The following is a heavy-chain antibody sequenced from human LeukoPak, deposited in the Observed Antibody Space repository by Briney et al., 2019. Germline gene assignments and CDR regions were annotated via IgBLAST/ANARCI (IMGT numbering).Heavy chain of an antibody. Sequence: GGSLRLSCAASGFTVSSNYMSWVRQAPGKGLEWVSVIYSGGSTYYADSVKGRFTISRDNSKNTLYLQMNSLRAEDTAVYYCARSYSSGCFDYWGQGTLVTVPS. CDR3: ARSYSSGCFDY. J-gene: IGHJ4*02. D-gene: IGHD6-19*01. CDR1: GFTVSSNY. V-gene: IGHV3-66*02. CDR2: IYSGGST.